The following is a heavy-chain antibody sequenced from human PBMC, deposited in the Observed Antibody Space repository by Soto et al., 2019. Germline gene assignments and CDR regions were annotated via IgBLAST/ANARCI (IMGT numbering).Heavy chain of an antibody. CDR2: IYHSGST. J-gene: IGHJ4*02. CDR1: GYSISSGYY. D-gene: IGHD5-18*01. V-gene: IGHV4-38-2*01. Sequence: SETLSLTCAVSGYSISSGYYWGWIRQPPGKGLEWIGSIYHSGSTYYNPSLESRVTISVDTSKNQFSLKLSSVTAADTAVYHCARVWVRETAMVLYFFDYWGQGTLVTVSS. CDR3: ARVWVRETAMVLYFFDY.